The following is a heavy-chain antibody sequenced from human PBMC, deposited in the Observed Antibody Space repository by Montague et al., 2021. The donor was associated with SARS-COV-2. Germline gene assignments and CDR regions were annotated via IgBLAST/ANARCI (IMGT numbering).Heavy chain of an antibody. CDR2: IYHSGST. CDR1: GGSISSGGYS. J-gene: IGHJ6*02. CDR3: ARGSMVRGGKVYYGVDV. Sequence: TLSLTCAASGGSISSGGYSWNWIRQPPGKGLEWIGYIYHSGSTYYXPSLKSRVTISLDSSKNQFSLNLTSVTAADTAVYYCARGSMVRGGKVYYGVDVWGQGTTVTVSS. V-gene: IGHV4-30-2*01. D-gene: IGHD3-10*01.